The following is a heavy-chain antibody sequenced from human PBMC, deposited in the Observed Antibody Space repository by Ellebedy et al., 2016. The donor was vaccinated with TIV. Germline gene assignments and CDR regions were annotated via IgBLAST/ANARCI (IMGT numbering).Heavy chain of an antibody. CDR1: GYTFTSYD. D-gene: IGHD1-26*01. V-gene: IGHV1-8*01. Sequence: AASVKVSCKASGYTFTSYDINWVRQATGQGLEWMGWMNPNSGNTGYAQKFQGRVTMTRNTSISTAYMELSSLRSAEKAVYYSARGPEGGGSYSYYWGQGTLVTVSS. J-gene: IGHJ4*02. CDR3: ARGPEGGGSYSYY. CDR2: MNPNSGNT.